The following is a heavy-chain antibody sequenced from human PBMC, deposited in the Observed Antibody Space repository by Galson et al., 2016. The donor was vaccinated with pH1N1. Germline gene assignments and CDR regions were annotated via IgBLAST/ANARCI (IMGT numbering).Heavy chain of an antibody. CDR3: ARHSTSGFPGIEVAARRRPFDS. CDR1: GGSFSGHY. CDR2: ISHSGRS. Sequence: LSLTCALYGGSFSGHYWRWIRQSPGRGLEWIGEISHSGRSDYNPSLEGRVTVSIDTSMNQFSLNLMSVAAADTAVYYCARHSTSGFPGIEVAARRRPFDSWGPGTMVIVSS. V-gene: IGHV4-34*01. D-gene: IGHD6-19*01. J-gene: IGHJ3*02.